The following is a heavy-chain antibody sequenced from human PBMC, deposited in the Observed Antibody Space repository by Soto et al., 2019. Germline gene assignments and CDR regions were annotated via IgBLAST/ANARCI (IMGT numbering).Heavy chain of an antibody. D-gene: IGHD3-16*02. V-gene: IGHV1-69*13. CDR1: GGTFSSYA. CDR2: IIPIFGTA. J-gene: IGHJ4*02. CDR3: ARAMITFGGVIVTQYYFDY. Sequence: ASVKVSCKASGGTFSSYAISWVRQAPGQGLEWMGGIIPIFGTANYAQKFQGRVTITADESTSTAYMELSSLRSEDTAVYYCARAMITFGGVIVTQYYFDYWGQGTLVTVSS.